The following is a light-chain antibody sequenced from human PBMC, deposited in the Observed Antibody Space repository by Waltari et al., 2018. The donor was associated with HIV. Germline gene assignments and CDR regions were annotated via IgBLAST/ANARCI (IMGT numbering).Light chain of an antibody. V-gene: IGKV3-15*01. CDR2: GAS. Sequence: EIVMTQSPATLSLSPGERATLSCKASESVVNYLAWYQQTPGQAPGLLIYGASTTATGVAGRFSGNGFGTEFTLTINSLQPEDFAIYYCHQYKSRPYTFGQGTKLEI. CDR3: HQYKSRPYT. J-gene: IGKJ2*01. CDR1: ESVVNY.